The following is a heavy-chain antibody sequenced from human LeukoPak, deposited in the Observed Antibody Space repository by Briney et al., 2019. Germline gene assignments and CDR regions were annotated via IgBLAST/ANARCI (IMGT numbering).Heavy chain of an antibody. CDR3: ARLLTGSTSWHIDY. V-gene: IGHV4-59*08. CDR1: GGSISSYY. J-gene: IGHJ4*02. D-gene: IGHD2-2*01. CDR2: IYYSGST. Sequence: SETLSLTCTVSGGSISSYYWSWIRQPPGKGLEWIGYIYYSGSTNYNPSLKSRVTISVDTSKNQFSLKLSSVTAADTTVYYCARLLTGSTSWHIDYWGQGTLVTVSS.